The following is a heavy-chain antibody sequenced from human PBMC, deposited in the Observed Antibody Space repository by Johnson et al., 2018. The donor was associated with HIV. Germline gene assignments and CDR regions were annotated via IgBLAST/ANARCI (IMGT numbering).Heavy chain of an antibody. J-gene: IGHJ3*02. Sequence: VQLVESGGGLVQPGGSLRLSCAASGFDFNDHYMDWVRQAPGKGLEWVARSRNRANSYSTIYAASVKGRFTISRDNAKNSLSLQMNSLRAEDTALYYCAKGVIPDSSGYLDAFEIWGQGTMVTVSS. CDR1: GFDFNDHY. CDR3: AKGVIPDSSGYLDAFEI. V-gene: IGHV3-72*01. CDR2: SRNRANSYST. D-gene: IGHD3-22*01.